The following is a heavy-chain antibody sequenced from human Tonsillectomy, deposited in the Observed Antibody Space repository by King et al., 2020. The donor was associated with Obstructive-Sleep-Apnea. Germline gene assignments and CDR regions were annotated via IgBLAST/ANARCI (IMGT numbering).Heavy chain of an antibody. D-gene: IGHD2-21*01. CDR2: MYYSGRT. Sequence: QLQESGPGLVKPSQTLSLTCAVSGGSISSGGYSWSWIRQPPAKGLEWIGYMYYSGRTYYNPSLKSRPTMSVDTSKNQYSLNLSSVTAADTAVYYCTRVWGWDWFDPWGQGTLVTVAS. V-gene: IGHV4-30-4*07. CDR1: GGSISSGGYS. J-gene: IGHJ5*02. CDR3: TRVWGWDWFDP.